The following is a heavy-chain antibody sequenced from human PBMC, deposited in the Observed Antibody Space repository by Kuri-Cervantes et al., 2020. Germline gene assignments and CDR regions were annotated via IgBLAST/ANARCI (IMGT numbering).Heavy chain of an antibody. D-gene: IGHD3-22*01. CDR2: VTHTGST. Sequence: ESLKISCAVYGGSFGTYYWSWIRQPPGKGLEWIGEVTHTGSTNYNPSLKGRVTISVDTSKNQFSLKLSSVTAADTAVYYCARAVGYYYDSSGYYYFDYWGQGTLVTVSS. J-gene: IGHJ4*02. CDR1: GGSFGTYY. V-gene: IGHV4-34*01. CDR3: ARAVGYYYDSSGYYYFDY.